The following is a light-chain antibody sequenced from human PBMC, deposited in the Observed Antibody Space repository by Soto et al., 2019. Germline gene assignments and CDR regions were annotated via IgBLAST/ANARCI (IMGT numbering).Light chain of an antibody. V-gene: IGKV1-5*03. Sequence: DIQMTQSPSTLSASVGDRVTITCRASQSISSWLAWYQQKPGKAPKLLIYKASTLESGVPLRFSGSRSATAFDLTINSLEPDDFATYYCQQYNSYSLFIFGPGTKVDIK. CDR1: QSISSW. CDR3: QQYNSYSLFI. CDR2: KAS. J-gene: IGKJ3*01.